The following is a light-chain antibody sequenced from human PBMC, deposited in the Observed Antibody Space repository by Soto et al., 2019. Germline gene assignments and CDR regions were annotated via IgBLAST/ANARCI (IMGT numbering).Light chain of an antibody. CDR2: GAS. Sequence: EIVMTQSPVTMSVSPGERATLSCRASQCMGSNVAWYQQKPGQAPRLLIYGASTRAAGIPARFSGSGSGAEFTLTITSLESEDFAVYYCQQFHNWPRTFGQGTKVDIK. CDR3: QQFHNWPRT. V-gene: IGKV3-15*01. CDR1: QCMGSN. J-gene: IGKJ1*01.